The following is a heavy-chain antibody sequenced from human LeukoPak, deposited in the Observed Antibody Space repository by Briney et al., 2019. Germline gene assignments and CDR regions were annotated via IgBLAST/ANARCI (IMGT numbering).Heavy chain of an antibody. CDR1: GGSISSYY. V-gene: IGHV4-59*01. Sequence: PSETLSLTCTVSGGSISSYYWSWIRQPPGKGREWVGDIYYSGSTNYNASLTNRVNISVDTSKNQFSLKLSSVTAADTAVYYCAREVGYCSGGSCYSYFDYWGQGTLVTVSS. CDR3: AREVGYCSGGSCYSYFDY. D-gene: IGHD2-15*01. CDR2: IYYSGST. J-gene: IGHJ4*02.